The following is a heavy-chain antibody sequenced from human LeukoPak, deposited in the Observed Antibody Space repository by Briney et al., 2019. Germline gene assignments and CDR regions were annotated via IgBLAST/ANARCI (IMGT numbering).Heavy chain of an antibody. V-gene: IGHV4-30-2*01. CDR2: IYHSGST. D-gene: IGHD2-21*02. CDR1: GGSISSGGYS. CDR3: XXXXXXXXGDCLYYFDY. Sequence: PSETLSLTCAVSGGSISSGGYSWSWIRQPPGKGLEWIGYIYHSGSTYYNPSLKSRVTISVDRSKNQFSLRLSSVTAADTAVYXXXXXXXXXXGDCLYYFDYWGQGTLVTVSS. J-gene: IGHJ4*02.